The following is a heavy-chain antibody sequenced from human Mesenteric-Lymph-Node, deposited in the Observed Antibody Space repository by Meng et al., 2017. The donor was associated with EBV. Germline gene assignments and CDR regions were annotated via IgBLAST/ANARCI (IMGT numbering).Heavy chain of an antibody. CDR2: IFHSGST. V-gene: IGHV4-4*02. CDR1: GDSISSRNW. Sequence: QGQLQESGPGLVQPSGTLSLTCAVSGDSISSRNWWSWVRQPPGKGLEWIGEIFHSGSTNYNPSLKSRVTLSVDTSKNQFSLKLSSVTAADTAVYYCARGPNYWYFDLWGRGTLVTVSS. J-gene: IGHJ2*01. CDR3: ARGPNYWYFDL.